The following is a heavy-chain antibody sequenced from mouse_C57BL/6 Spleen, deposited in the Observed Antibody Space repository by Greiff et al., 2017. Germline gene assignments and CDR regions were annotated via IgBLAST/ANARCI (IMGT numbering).Heavy chain of an antibody. CDR1: GYTFTTYP. Sequence: QVQLKQSGAELVKPGASVKMSCKASGYTFTTYPIEWMKQNHGKSLEWIGNFHPYNDDTKYNEKFKGKATLTVEKSSSTVYLELSRLTSDDSAVYYCARGTVVAPYYYAMDDWGQGTSVTVSS. CDR2: FHPYNDDT. V-gene: IGHV1-47*01. CDR3: ARGTVVAPYYYAMDD. D-gene: IGHD1-1*01. J-gene: IGHJ4*01.